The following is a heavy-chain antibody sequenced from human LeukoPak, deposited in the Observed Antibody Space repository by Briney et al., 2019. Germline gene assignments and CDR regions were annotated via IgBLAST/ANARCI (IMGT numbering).Heavy chain of an antibody. V-gene: IGHV1-18*01. Sequence: ASVKVSCKASGYTFTSYGISWVRQAPGQGLEWMGWISAYNGNTNYAQKFQGRVRMTEDTSTDTATMDLSSLRSEDTAVYFCASYLSSSSSLFDYWGQGTLITVSS. CDR1: GYTFTSYG. J-gene: IGHJ4*02. CDR3: ASYLSSSSSLFDY. D-gene: IGHD6-6*01. CDR2: ISAYNGNT.